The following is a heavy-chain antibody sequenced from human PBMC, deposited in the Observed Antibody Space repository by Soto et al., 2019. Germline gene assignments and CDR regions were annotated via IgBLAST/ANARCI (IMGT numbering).Heavy chain of an antibody. CDR3: SRRGYSISFYYYYYYGMDV. Sequence: QVQLVQSGAEVKKPGASVKVSCKASGYTFTSYDINWVRQATGQGLEWMGWMNPNSGNTGYAQKFQGIVIMTRNTSISTAYMEPSSLRSEDTAVYYCSRRGYSISFYYYYYYGMDVWGQGTTVTVSS. V-gene: IGHV1-8*01. CDR2: MNPNSGNT. D-gene: IGHD6-13*01. CDR1: GYTFTSYD. J-gene: IGHJ6*02.